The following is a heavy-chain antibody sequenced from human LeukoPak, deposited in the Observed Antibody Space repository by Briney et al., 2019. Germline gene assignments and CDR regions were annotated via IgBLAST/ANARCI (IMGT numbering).Heavy chain of an antibody. J-gene: IGHJ6*02. D-gene: IGHD1-1*01. V-gene: IGHV4-59*01. CDR1: GGSISSYY. CDR3: ARVGGTNYYYYGMDV. Sequence: ASETLSLTCTVPGGSISSYYWSWIRQPPGKGLEWIGYIYDSGSTNYNPSLKSRVTISVDTSKNQFSLKLSSVTAADTAVYYCARVGGTNYYYYGMDVWGQGTTVTVSS. CDR2: IYDSGST.